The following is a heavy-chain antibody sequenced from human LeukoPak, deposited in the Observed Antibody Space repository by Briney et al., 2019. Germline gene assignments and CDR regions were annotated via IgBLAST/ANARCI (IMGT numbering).Heavy chain of an antibody. Sequence: SGPTLVKPTQAVTLTCTFSGFSLSASGEGVGWIRQPPGKALKWLALIYWDDDKRYSPSLKTRLSIIKDTSKNQVVLTMTNMEPVDSGTYYCAHRLLKYRVTTPGAPWFDPWGQGTQVTVSS. CDR3: AHRLLKYRVTTPGAPWFDP. J-gene: IGHJ5*02. CDR1: GFSLSASGEG. D-gene: IGHD1/OR15-1a*01. CDR2: IYWDDDK. V-gene: IGHV2-5*02.